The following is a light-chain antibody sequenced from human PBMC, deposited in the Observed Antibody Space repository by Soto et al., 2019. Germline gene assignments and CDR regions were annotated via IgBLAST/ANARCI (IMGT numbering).Light chain of an antibody. V-gene: IGKV3-15*01. Sequence: EIVMTQSPATLSVSPGERATLSGRASESVISKLVWHQKKPGQAPRLLIHDASTRATGIPARFSGSGSGTEFILTISSVESEDFAIYYCQQHNDWPTFGQGTRLEIK. J-gene: IGKJ5*01. CDR1: ESVISK. CDR2: DAS. CDR3: QQHNDWPT.